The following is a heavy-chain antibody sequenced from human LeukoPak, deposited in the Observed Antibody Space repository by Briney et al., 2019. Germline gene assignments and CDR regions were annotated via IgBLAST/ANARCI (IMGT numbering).Heavy chain of an antibody. Sequence: GGSLRLSCAASGFTFSSYWMSWVRQAPGKGLEWVANIKQDGGEKYYVESVKGRFTISRDNVKNSLYLQMNSLRVEDTAVYYCATGYYDSSGYHWGQGTLVTVSS. CDR1: GFTFSSYW. CDR3: ATGYYDSSGYH. D-gene: IGHD3-22*01. J-gene: IGHJ4*02. V-gene: IGHV3-7*01. CDR2: IKQDGGEK.